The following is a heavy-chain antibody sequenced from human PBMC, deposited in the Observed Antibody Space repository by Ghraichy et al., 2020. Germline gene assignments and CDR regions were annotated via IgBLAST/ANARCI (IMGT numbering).Heavy chain of an antibody. J-gene: IGHJ6*02. CDR3: ARDVGASMVRGVIITQYYYSGMDV. Sequence: ASVKVSCKASGYTFTSYGISWVRQAPGQGLEWMGWISAYNGNTNYAQKLQGRVTMTTDTSTSTAYMELRSLRSDDTAVYYCARDVGASMVRGVIITQYYYSGMDVWGQGTTVPSP. V-gene: IGHV1-18*01. CDR1: GYTFTSYG. D-gene: IGHD3-10*01. CDR2: ISAYNGNT.